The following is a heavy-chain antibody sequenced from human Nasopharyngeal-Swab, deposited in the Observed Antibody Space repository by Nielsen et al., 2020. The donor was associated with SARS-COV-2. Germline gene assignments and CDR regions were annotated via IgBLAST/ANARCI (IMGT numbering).Heavy chain of an antibody. J-gene: IGHJ6*03. V-gene: IGHV4-34*01. CDR2: INHSGST. D-gene: IGHD2-2*01. CDR3: ARGLSGIVPAPILGLGPYYYYYYMDV. Sequence: RQAPGKGPEWIAEINHSGSTNYNPSLKSRVTLSVDTSMNQVSLEVSSVTAADTAVYYCARGLSGIVPAPILGLGPYYYYYYMDVWGRGTTVTVSS.